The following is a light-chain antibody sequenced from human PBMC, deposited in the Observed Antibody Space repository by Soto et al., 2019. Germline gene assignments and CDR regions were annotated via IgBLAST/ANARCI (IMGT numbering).Light chain of an antibody. Sequence: EIQMTQSPSSLSSSVGDRVTITCRASQSISSYLTWYQQKPGKAPKLLIYAASSLQSGVPSRFSGSGSGTDFTLTISSLQPEDFATYYCQQSYSTPWTFGQGTKVEIK. V-gene: IGKV1-39*01. J-gene: IGKJ1*01. CDR3: QQSYSTPWT. CDR2: AAS. CDR1: QSISSY.